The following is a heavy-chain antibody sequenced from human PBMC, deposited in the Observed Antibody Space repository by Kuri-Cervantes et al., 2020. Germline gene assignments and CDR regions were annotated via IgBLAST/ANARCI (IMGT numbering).Heavy chain of an antibody. J-gene: IGHJ6*03. Sequence: SETLSLTCAVYGGSFSTFFWSCIRQPPGKGLEWIGEINHSGSTNYNPSLKSRVTISVDTSKNQFSLKLSSVTAADTAVYYCARGVFDCSSTICYGGGGYYMDVWGKGTTVTVSS. CDR2: INHSGST. D-gene: IGHD2-2*01. CDR3: ARGVFDCSSTICYGGGGYYMDV. CDR1: GGSFSTFF. V-gene: IGHV4-34*01.